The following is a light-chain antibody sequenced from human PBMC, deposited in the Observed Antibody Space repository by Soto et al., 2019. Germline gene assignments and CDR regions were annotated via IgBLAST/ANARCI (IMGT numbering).Light chain of an antibody. V-gene: IGKV1-5*01. J-gene: IGKJ1*01. Sequence: DIQMTQSPSTLSASVGDRVTITCRASQSISTYLAWYQQKAGKAPKLLIYGASNLESGVPSRFSGSGSGTEFTLTISSLQPDDFATYYCQHYNSYSEAFGQGTKVELK. CDR2: GAS. CDR1: QSISTY. CDR3: QHYNSYSEA.